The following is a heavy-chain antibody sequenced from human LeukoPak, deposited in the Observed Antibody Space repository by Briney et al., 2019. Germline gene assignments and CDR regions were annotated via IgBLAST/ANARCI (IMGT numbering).Heavy chain of an antibody. Sequence: GASVKVSCKASGYTFAAYGIIWVRQAPGQGLEWMGWISTYNGNTQYAKTFQGRVTLTTDTSTNTVYMELRSLRSDDTAVYYCASPAKGAFFYYYMDVWGKGTTVTVSS. CDR1: GYTFAAYG. D-gene: IGHD2-2*01. J-gene: IGHJ6*03. CDR3: ASPAKGAFFYYYMDV. CDR2: ISTYNGNT. V-gene: IGHV1-18*01.